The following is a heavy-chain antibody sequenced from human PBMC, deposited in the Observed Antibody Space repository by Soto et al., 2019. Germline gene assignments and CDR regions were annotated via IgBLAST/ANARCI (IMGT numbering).Heavy chain of an antibody. CDR2: IIPIFATA. CDR3: AQCLLGVNYYYGMDV. D-gene: IGHD3-16*01. V-gene: IGHV1-69*12. CDR1: VGTFSSYA. Sequence: QVQLVQSGAEVKQPGSSVKVSCKASVGTFSSYAINWVRQDPGQGLEWMGGIIPIFATADYAQKFQGRVTITADESTSTAYMELSSLRSEDTAVYYCAQCLLGVNYYYGMDVWGQGTTVTVSS. J-gene: IGHJ6*02.